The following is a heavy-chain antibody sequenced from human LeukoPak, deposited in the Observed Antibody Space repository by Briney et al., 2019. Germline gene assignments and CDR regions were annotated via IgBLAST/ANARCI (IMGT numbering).Heavy chain of an antibody. CDR2: ISFDGNNE. J-gene: IGHJ4*02. Sequence: TGESLRLSCAASEFTFSSYAMHWVRQAPGKGLEWVAAISFDGNNEYYADSVNGRFTISRDNSKNTLYLQMSSLRAEDTAVYYCANIIRKYTSGYYYFDYWGQGTLVTVSS. CDR1: EFTFSSYA. D-gene: IGHD6-25*01. CDR3: ANIIRKYTSGYYYFDY. V-gene: IGHV3-30-3*01.